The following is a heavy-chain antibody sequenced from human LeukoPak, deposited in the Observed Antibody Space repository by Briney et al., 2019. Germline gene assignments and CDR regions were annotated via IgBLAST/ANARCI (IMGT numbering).Heavy chain of an antibody. Sequence: GGSLRLSCAASGFTFGSYGMHWVRQAPGKGLEWVAFIRYDGSNKYYADSVKGRFTISRDNSKNTLHLQMNSLRAEDTAVYYCAKAVSSSSTFDYWGQGTLVTVSS. CDR3: AKAVSSSSTFDY. CDR1: GFTFGSYG. D-gene: IGHD6-6*01. J-gene: IGHJ4*02. V-gene: IGHV3-30*02. CDR2: IRYDGSNK.